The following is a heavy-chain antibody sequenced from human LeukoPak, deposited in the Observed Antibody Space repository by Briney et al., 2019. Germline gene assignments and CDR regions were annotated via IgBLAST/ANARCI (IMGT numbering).Heavy chain of an antibody. CDR1: GYTFTSYG. V-gene: IGHV1-18*01. Sequence: ASVTVSCKASGYTFTSYGISWGRQAPGQGLELMGWISAYNGNTNYAQKLQGRVTMTTDTSTSTAYMELRSLISDDTAVYYCARDMDYDFWSGLGHYYMDVWGKGTTVTVSS. CDR3: ARDMDYDFWSGLGHYYMDV. J-gene: IGHJ6*03. D-gene: IGHD3-3*01. CDR2: ISAYNGNT.